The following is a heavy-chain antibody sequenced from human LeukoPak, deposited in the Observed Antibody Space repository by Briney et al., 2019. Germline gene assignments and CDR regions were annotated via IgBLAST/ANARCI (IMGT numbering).Heavy chain of an antibody. D-gene: IGHD2-15*01. V-gene: IGHV4-34*01. CDR3: ARDGVLYCSGGSCYPHFDY. Sequence: SDTLSLTCAVYGGSFRGYYWSWIRQPPGKGLEWIGEINHSGSTNYNPSLKSRVTISVDTSKNQFSLKLSSVTAADTAVYYCARDGVLYCSGGSCYPHFDYWGQGTLVTVSS. CDR1: GGSFRGYY. J-gene: IGHJ4*02. CDR2: INHSGST.